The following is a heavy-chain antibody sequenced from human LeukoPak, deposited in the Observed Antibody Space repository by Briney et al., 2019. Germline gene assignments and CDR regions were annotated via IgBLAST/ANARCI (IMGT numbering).Heavy chain of an antibody. J-gene: IGHJ4*02. CDR2: IYYSGST. CDR1: GGSISSYY. V-gene: IGHV4-59*01. D-gene: IGHD6-6*01. Sequence: SETLSLTCTVSGGSISSYYWSRIRQPPGKGLEWIGYIYYSGSTNYNPFLKSRVTISVDTSKNQFSLKLSSVTAADTAVYYCARVDPDSSSTLEVFDYWGQGTLVTVSS. CDR3: ARVDPDSSSTLEVFDY.